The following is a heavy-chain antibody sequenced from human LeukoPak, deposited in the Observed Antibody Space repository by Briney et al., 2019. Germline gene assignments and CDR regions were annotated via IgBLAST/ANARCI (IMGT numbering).Heavy chain of an antibody. CDR2: ISAYNGNT. D-gene: IGHD3-3*01. J-gene: IGHJ5*02. Sequence: ASVKVSCKASGYTFTSYGISWVRQAPGQGLEWMGWISAYNGNTIYAQKLQGRVTMTTDTSTSTAYMELRSLRSDDTAVYYCARLTADFWSGYYDNWFDPWGQGTLVTVSS. CDR1: GYTFTSYG. CDR3: ARLTADFWSGYYDNWFDP. V-gene: IGHV1-18*01.